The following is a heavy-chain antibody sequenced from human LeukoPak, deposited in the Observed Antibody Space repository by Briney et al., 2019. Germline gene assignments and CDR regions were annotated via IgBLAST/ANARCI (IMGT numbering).Heavy chain of an antibody. V-gene: IGHV4-39*07. Sequence: PSETLSLTCTVSGGSISSSSYYWGWIRQPPGKGLEWIGSIYYSGSTYYNPSLKSRVTISVDTSKNQFSLKLSSVTAADTAVYYCARGLDRDFDWLPDDYWGQGTLVTVSS. CDR2: IYYSGST. D-gene: IGHD3-9*01. CDR3: ARGLDRDFDWLPDDY. CDR1: GGSISSSSYY. J-gene: IGHJ4*02.